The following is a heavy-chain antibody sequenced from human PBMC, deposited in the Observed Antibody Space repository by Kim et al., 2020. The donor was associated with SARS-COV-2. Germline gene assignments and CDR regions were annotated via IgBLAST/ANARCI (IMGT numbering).Heavy chain of an antibody. CDR3: VKGLRGIAAAGTGAFDI. D-gene: IGHD6-13*01. J-gene: IGHJ3*02. V-gene: IGHV3-64D*09. CDR1: GFTFSSYA. CDR2: ISSNGGST. Sequence: GGSLRLSCSASGFTFSSYAMHWVRQAPGKGLEYVSAISSNGGSTYYADSVKGRFTISRDNSKNTLYLQMSSLRAEDTAVYYCVKGLRGIAAAGTGAFDIWGQGTMVTVSS.